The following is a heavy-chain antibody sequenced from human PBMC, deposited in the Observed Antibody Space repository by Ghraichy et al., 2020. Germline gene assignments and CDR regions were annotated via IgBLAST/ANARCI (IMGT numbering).Heavy chain of an antibody. CDR3: ASGGSIYGSGVDCYWGDN. CDR1: GFSFSTHW. Sequence: GGSLRLSCAASGFSFSTHWMHWVRQAPGKGLVWVSHINVDGSTTTYAASVQGRFTFSRDNAKNTVYLQMNSLSAEDTAVYYCASGGSIYGSGVDCYWGDNWGQGTLVTVSS. J-gene: IGHJ4*02. D-gene: IGHD2-15*01. V-gene: IGHV3-74*01. CDR2: INVDGSTT.